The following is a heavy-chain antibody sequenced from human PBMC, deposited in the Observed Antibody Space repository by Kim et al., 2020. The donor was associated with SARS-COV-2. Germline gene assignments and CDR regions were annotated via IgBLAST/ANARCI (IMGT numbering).Heavy chain of an antibody. V-gene: IGHV3-7*03. Sequence: GGSLRLSCAASGFTFSSYWMSWVRQAPGKGLEWVANIKQDGSEKYYVDSVKGRFTISRDNAKNSLYLQMNSLRAEDTAVYYCARDVAVAGLVYFDYWGQGTLVTVSS. J-gene: IGHJ4*02. CDR1: GFTFSSYW. CDR3: ARDVAVAGLVYFDY. D-gene: IGHD6-19*01. CDR2: IKQDGSEK.